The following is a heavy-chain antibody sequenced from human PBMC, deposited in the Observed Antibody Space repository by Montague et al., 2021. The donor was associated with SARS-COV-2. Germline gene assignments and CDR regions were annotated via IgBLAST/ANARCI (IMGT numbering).Heavy chain of an antibody. V-gene: IGHV4-39*07. CDR2: IYYSGST. J-gene: IGHJ4*02. CDR3: ATQVAMATIMWYYFDY. CDR1: GGSISSSSYY. Sequence: SETLSLTCTVSGGSISSSSYYWGWIRQPPGKGLEWIGSIYYSGSTYYNPSLKSRVTTSIDTSKNQFSLKLTSATAADTAVYYCATQVAMATIMWYYFDYWGQGTLVTVSS. D-gene: IGHD5-24*01.